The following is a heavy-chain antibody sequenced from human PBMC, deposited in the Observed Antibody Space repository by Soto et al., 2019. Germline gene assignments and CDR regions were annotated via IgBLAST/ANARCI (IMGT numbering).Heavy chain of an antibody. CDR1: GFSLSTSGVG. Sequence: QITLKESGPTLVKPTQTLTLTCTFSGFSLSTSGVGVGWIRQPPGKALEWLALIYWDDDKRYRPSLKSRLTLTKDTSKNQVVLTMTNIDPVDTATYYCAHRPGASGYREEYYFDYWGQGTLVTVSS. D-gene: IGHD3-22*01. CDR2: IYWDDDK. J-gene: IGHJ4*02. V-gene: IGHV2-5*02. CDR3: AHRPGASGYREEYYFDY.